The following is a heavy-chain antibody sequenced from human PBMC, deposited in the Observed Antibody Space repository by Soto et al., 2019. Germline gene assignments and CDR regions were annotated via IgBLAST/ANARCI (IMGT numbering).Heavy chain of an antibody. Sequence: QVQLVQSGAELKKPGSSVKVSCKASGGTFSSFGISWVRQAPGQGLEWMGGIIPVFGRPNYAQRFRGRLTITADESTNTGYMELIALRYEYTAVYYCAREGSGYNFWGQGTQVTVSS. CDR1: GGTFSSFG. CDR3: AREGSGYNF. J-gene: IGHJ4*02. V-gene: IGHV1-69*01. CDR2: IIPVFGRP. D-gene: IGHD5-12*01.